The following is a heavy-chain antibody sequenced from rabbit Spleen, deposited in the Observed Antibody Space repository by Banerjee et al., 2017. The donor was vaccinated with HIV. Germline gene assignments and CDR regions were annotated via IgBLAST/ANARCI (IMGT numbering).Heavy chain of an antibody. CDR3: AKTDGISGVYGYFSL. CDR1: GFTLSSYW. D-gene: IGHD1-1*01. CDR2: IYNGDGST. J-gene: IGHJ4*01. V-gene: IGHV1S45*01. Sequence: QEQLVESGGDLVKPGASLTLTCTASGFTLSSYWMCWVRQAPGKGPEWIACIYNGDGSTYYASWVNGRFTISKTSSTTVTLQMTSLTAADTATYFCAKTDGISGVYGYFSLWGPGTLVTVS.